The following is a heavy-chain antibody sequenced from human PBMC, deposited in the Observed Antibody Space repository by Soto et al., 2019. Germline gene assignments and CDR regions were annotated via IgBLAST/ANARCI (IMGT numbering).Heavy chain of an antibody. J-gene: IGHJ2*01. Sequence: PGGSLRLSCAASGFTFSSYAMHWVRQAPGKGLEWVSVISYDGSNKYYADSVKGRFTISRDNSKNTLYLEMGALRPEDTAVYYCARGGYCSGGGCSSNPQPWYYDLWGRGTLVTVSS. V-gene: IGHV3-30*03. CDR3: ARGGYCSGGGCSSNPQPWYYDL. CDR1: GFTFSSYA. D-gene: IGHD2-15*01. CDR2: ISYDGSNK.